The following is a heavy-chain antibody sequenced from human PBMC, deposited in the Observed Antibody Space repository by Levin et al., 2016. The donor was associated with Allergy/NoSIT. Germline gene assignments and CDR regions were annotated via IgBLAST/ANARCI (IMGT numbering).Heavy chain of an antibody. CDR3: ATLKGAYYYDRLGWFDP. J-gene: IGHJ5*02. CDR2: IKQDGSEK. V-gene: IGHV3-7*01. CDR1: GFTFSSYG. Sequence: GSLRLSCAASGFTFSSYGMHWARQAPGKGLEWVANIKQDGSEKYYVDSVKGRFTISRDNAKNSLYLQMNSLRAEDTAVYYCATLKGAYYYDRLGWFDPWGQGTLVTVSS. D-gene: IGHD3-22*01.